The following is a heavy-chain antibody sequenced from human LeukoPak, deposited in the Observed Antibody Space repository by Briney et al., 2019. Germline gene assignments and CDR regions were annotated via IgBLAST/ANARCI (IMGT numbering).Heavy chain of an antibody. CDR3: ARGAHYHDSSEGFDY. V-gene: IGHV1-2*02. D-gene: IGHD3-22*01. CDR2: INPNSGGT. J-gene: IGHJ4*02. CDR1: VYTFTGYY. Sequence: ASVKASCKASVYTFTGYYMHWVRQAPGQGLEWMGWINPNSGGTIYAQKFQGRVTMTRDTSISTAYMELSRLRSDDTAVYYCARGAHYHDSSEGFDYWGQGTLVTVSS.